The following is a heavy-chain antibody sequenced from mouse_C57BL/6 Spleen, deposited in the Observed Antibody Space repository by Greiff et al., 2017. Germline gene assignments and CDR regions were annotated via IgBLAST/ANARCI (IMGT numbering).Heavy chain of an antibody. CDR2: ISSGSSTI. J-gene: IGHJ4*01. Sequence: DVPLVESGGGLVKPGGSLKLSCAASGFTFSDYGMHWVRQAPEKGLEWVAYISSGSSTIYYADTVKGRFTISRDNAKNTLFLQMTSLRSEDTAMYYCARDDSHYAMDYWGQGTSVTVSS. D-gene: IGHD2-4*01. CDR3: ARDDSHYAMDY. CDR1: GFTFSDYG. V-gene: IGHV5-17*01.